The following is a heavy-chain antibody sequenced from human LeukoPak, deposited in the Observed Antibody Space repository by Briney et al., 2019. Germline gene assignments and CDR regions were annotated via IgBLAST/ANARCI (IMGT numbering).Heavy chain of an antibody. Sequence: PGGSLRLSCAASGFTFSSYSMNWVRQAPGKGLEWVSSISSSSSYIYYADSVKGRFTISRDNAKNSLYLQMNSLRAEDTAVYYCARASRFPESLTPFDYWGQRTLVTVSS. CDR3: ARASRFPESLTPFDY. D-gene: IGHD2-2*01. V-gene: IGHV3-21*03. CDR1: GFTFSSYS. CDR2: ISSSSSYI. J-gene: IGHJ4*02.